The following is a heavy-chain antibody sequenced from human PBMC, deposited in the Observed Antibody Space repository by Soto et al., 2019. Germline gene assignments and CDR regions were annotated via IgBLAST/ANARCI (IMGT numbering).Heavy chain of an antibody. CDR3: AHRPTTMRTYFFDY. CDR1: GFSLSTSGVG. J-gene: IGHJ4*02. V-gene: IGHV2-5*02. CDR2: IYWDDDK. D-gene: IGHD5-18*01. Sequence: QITLKESGPTLVKPTQTLTLTCTFSGFSLSTSGVGVGWIRQPPGKALEWLALIYWDDDKRYSPSLKIRLTITQDTPKNQVVLTMTNVDPVDTATYYCAHRPTTMRTYFFDYWCQGTLVTVSS.